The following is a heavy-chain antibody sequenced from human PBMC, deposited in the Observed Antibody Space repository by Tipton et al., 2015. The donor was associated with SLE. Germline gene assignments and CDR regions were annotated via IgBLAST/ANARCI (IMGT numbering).Heavy chain of an antibody. Sequence: TLSLTCAVSGSFISSGYYWGWIRQPPGKGLEWIGSFYHSGSTYNNPSLKSPVTISVDTSKNQFSLRLSSVTAADTAVYYCARQVYSSSWYGWFDPWGQGTLVTVSS. CDR1: GSFISSGYY. V-gene: IGHV4-38-2*01. J-gene: IGHJ5*02. CDR2: FYHSGST. D-gene: IGHD6-13*01. CDR3: ARQVYSSSWYGWFDP.